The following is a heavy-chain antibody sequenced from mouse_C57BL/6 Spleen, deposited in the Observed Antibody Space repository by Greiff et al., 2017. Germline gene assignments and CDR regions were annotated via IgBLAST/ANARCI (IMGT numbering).Heavy chain of an antibody. CDR2: INPTSGYT. CDR1: GYTFTSYW. J-gene: IGHJ2*01. V-gene: IGHV1-7*01. Sequence: QVQLQEPGAELAKPGASVKLSCKASGYTFTSYWMHWVKQRPGQGLEWIGYINPTSGYTKYNQKFKDKATLTVDKSSSTAYMQLSSLTYEDSAVYYGAREEVYYCDYWGQGTTLTVSS. CDR3: AREEVYYCDY.